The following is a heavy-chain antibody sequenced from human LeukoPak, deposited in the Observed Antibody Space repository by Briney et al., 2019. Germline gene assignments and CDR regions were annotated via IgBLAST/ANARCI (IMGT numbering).Heavy chain of an antibody. V-gene: IGHV3-74*01. D-gene: IGHD2/OR15-2a*01. CDR1: GNYW. CDR2: INSDGSWT. CDR3: VSFYVTY. J-gene: IGHJ4*02. Sequence: GGSLRLSCAASGNYWMHWVRQVPGKGLVWVSHINSDGSWTSYADSVKGRFTISKDNAKNTVYLQMNSLRAEDTAVYYCVSFYVTYWGRGTLVTVSS.